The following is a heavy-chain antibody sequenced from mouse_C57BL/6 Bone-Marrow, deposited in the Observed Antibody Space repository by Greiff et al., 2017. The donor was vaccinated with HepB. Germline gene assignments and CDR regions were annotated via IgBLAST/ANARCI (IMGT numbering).Heavy chain of an antibody. V-gene: IGHV14-3*02. J-gene: IGHJ3*01. CDR3: ATSPSIAY. CDR1: GFNINDTY. CDR2: IDPANGNT. Sequence: EVQLVESGADLVKPGASVKLSCIVSGFNINDTYMYWVKQRPEQGLEWIGKIDPANGNTNYDPKFQGKATITANTSSNTAYLQLSSLTSEDTAVYYCATSPSIAYWGQGTLVTVSA.